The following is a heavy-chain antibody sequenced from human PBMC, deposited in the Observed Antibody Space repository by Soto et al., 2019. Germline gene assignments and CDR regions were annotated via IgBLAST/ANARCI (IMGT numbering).Heavy chain of an antibody. D-gene: IGHD6-6*01. V-gene: IGHV3-30*18. Sequence: QVQLVESGGGVVQPGRSLRLSCAASGFTFSSYGMHWVRQAPGKGLEWVAVISYDGSNKYYADSVKGRFTISRDNSKNTLYLQMNSLRAENTAVYYCAKDPSYSSSAVDYWGQGTLVTVSS. CDR2: ISYDGSNK. J-gene: IGHJ4*02. CDR3: AKDPSYSSSAVDY. CDR1: GFTFSSYG.